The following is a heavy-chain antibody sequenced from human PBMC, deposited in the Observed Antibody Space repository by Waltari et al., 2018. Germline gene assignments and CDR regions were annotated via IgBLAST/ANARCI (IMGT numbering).Heavy chain of an antibody. CDR2: IIPIFGTA. CDR3: ARYRPDDYGDNWFDP. D-gene: IGHD4-17*01. CDR1: GGTFSSYA. Sequence: QVQLVQSGAEVKKPGSSVKVSCKASGGTFSSYAISWVRQAPGQGLEWMGGIIPIFGTANYAQKFQGRDTITTDESTSTAYMELSSLRSEDTAVYYCARYRPDDYGDNWFDPWGQGTLVTVSS. J-gene: IGHJ5*02. V-gene: IGHV1-69*05.